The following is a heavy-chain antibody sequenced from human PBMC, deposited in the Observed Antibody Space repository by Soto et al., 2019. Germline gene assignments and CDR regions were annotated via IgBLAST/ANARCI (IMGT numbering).Heavy chain of an antibody. CDR3: ARDVVQYYGFWSGYYAYFDY. D-gene: IGHD3-3*01. V-gene: IGHV4-34*01. J-gene: IGHJ4*02. Sequence: QVQLQQWGAGLLKPSETLSLTCAVYGGSFSGYYWSWIRQPPGKGLEWIGEINHSGSTNYNPSLKSRVTISVDTSKIQFSLKLSSVTAADAAVYYCARDVVQYYGFWSGYYAYFDYWGQGTLVTVSS. CDR2: INHSGST. CDR1: GGSFSGYY.